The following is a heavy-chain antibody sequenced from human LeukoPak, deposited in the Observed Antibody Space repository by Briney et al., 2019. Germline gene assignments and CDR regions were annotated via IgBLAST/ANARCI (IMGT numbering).Heavy chain of an antibody. V-gene: IGHV3-66*02. CDR3: ARGRLTGDLWGYFDY. CDR1: GFTVSSNY. Sequence: GGSLRLSCAASGFTVSSNYMSWVRQAPGKGREGVSVIYSGGSTYYADSVKGRFTISRDNSKNTLYLQMNSLRAEDTAVYYCARGRLTGDLWGYFDYWGQGTLVTVSS. CDR2: IYSGGST. D-gene: IGHD7-27*01. J-gene: IGHJ4*02.